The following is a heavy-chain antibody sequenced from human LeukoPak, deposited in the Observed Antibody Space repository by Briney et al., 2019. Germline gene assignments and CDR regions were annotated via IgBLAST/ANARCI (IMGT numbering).Heavy chain of an antibody. CDR1: GYTFRRYF. J-gene: IGHJ4*02. CDR3: ARGTPTPGVDY. V-gene: IGHV7-4-1*02. CDR2: IDTDTGNP. Sequence: EASVKVSCKASGYTFRRYFMNWVRQAPGQGLEWMGNIDTDTGNPKYAPGFTGHFVFSLDTSVSTAYLQINSLRAEDTAVYYCARGTPTPGVDYWGQGTLFTVSS. D-gene: IGHD1-1*01.